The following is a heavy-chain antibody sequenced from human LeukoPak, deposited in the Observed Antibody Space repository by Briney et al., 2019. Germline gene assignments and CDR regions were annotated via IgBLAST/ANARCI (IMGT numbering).Heavy chain of an antibody. CDR3: AGWGVLFDY. Sequence: PAETLSLTCSVSGGSISSYYLSWIRQPPGKGLEWIGYIYHSGTTNYNPSLKSRVTISIDTSKNQFSLKLSSVTAADTAVYYCAGWGVLFDYGGQGTLVTVSS. V-gene: IGHV4-59*08. CDR1: GGSISSYY. D-gene: IGHD3-16*01. J-gene: IGHJ4*02. CDR2: IYHSGTT.